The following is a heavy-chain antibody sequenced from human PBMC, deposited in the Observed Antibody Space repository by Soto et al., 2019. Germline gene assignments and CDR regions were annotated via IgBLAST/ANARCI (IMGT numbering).Heavy chain of an antibody. Sequence: QVQLQESGPGLVKLSQTLSLTCTVSVGSITSGDYYWGWIRRPPGKGLEWIGYIYYTGSTYYNPSLKSRVTISLDTSKKQFSPRLSSVTVADTAVYYCARAFHGSGSAPDYWGQGTLVTVSS. J-gene: IGHJ4*02. CDR3: ARAFHGSGSAPDY. CDR2: IYYTGST. V-gene: IGHV4-30-4*01. CDR1: VGSITSGDYY. D-gene: IGHD3-10*01.